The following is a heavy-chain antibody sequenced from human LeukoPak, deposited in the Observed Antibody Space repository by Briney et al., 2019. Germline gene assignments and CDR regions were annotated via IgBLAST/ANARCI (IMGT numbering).Heavy chain of an antibody. D-gene: IGHD3-3*01. CDR2: FDPEDGET. J-gene: IGHJ4*02. CDR3: ATILRFLEWLSFDY. V-gene: IGHV1-24*01. Sequence: GASVKVSCKVSGYTLTELSMHWVRQAPGKGLEWMGGFDPEDGETIYAQKFQGRVTMTEDTSTDTAYMELSSLRSEGTAVYYCATILRFLEWLSFDYWGQGTLVTVSS. CDR1: GYTLTELS.